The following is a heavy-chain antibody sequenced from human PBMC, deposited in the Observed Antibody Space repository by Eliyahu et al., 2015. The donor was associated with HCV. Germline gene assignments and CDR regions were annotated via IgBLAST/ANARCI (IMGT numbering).Heavy chain of an antibody. CDR3: AKGGSHLD. V-gene: IGHV3-23*01. CDR1: GFPFSTYA. CDR2: ISASGGST. J-gene: IGHJ4*02. D-gene: IGHD1-1*01. Sequence: EVQLLESGGGLVQPGGSLRVSCAGAGFPFSTYAMSWVRQAPGKGLEWVSLISASGGSTYYADSVKGRFTISRDNSKNTLYLQFNSLRAEDTAVYYCAKGGSHLDWGRGTLVTVSS.